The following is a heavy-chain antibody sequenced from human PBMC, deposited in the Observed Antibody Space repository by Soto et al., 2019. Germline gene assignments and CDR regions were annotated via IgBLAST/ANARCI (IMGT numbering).Heavy chain of an antibody. CDR2: ISGSGGST. CDR1: GFTFSSYA. D-gene: IGHD2-15*01. V-gene: IGHV3-23*01. J-gene: IGHJ6*02. Sequence: PGGSLRLSCAASGFTFSSYAMSWVRQAPGKGLEWVSAISGSGGSTYYADSVKGRFTISRDNSKNTLYLQMNSLRAEDTAVYYCAKDIVVVVAARPPDGMDVWGQGTTVTVS. CDR3: AKDIVVVVAARPPDGMDV.